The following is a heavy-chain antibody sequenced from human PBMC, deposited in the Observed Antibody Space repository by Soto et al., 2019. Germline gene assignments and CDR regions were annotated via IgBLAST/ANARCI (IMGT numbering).Heavy chain of an antibody. CDR1: GFTFSDYA. Sequence: EVQLLESGGGLVQPGGSLRVSCAASGFTFSDYAMSWVRQAPGKGLEWVAGISGSGGSTLYADSVKGRFIISRDNSKNKGYLQMNSLPDEDTAIYYCAKRGGYSGYETTPFDYWGQGTLVTVSS. CDR2: ISGSGGST. J-gene: IGHJ4*02. CDR3: AKRGGYSGYETTPFDY. V-gene: IGHV3-23*01. D-gene: IGHD5-12*01.